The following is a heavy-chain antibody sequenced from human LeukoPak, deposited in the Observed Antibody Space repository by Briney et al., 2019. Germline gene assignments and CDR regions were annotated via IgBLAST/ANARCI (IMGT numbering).Heavy chain of an antibody. D-gene: IGHD3-10*01. CDR2: ISYDGSNK. V-gene: IGHV3-30-3*01. CDR1: GFTFSSYA. J-gene: IGHJ6*02. CDR3: ARDQVRLWFGEYGMDV. Sequence: PGGSLRLSCAASGFTFSSYAMHWVRQAPGKGLEWVAVISYDGSNKYYADSVKGRLTISRDNSKNTLYLQMNSLRAEDTAVYYCARDQVRLWFGEYGMDVWGQGTTVTVSS.